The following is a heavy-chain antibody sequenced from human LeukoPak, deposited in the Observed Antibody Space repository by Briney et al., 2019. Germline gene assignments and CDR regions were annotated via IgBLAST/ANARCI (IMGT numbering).Heavy chain of an antibody. D-gene: IGHD6-13*01. CDR1: GYTFTGYY. CDR2: INPNSGGT. V-gene: IGHV1-2*02. J-gene: IGHJ6*03. Sequence: ASVKVSCMASGYTFTGYYMHWVRQAPGQGLEWMGWINPNSGGTNYAQKFQGRVTMTRDTSISTAYMELSRLRSDDTAVYYCARGGGIAAAGAHYYYYYMDVWGKGTTVTVSS. CDR3: ARGGGIAAAGAHYYYYYMDV.